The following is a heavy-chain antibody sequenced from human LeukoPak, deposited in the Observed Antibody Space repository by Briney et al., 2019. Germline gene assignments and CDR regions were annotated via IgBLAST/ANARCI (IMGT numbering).Heavy chain of an antibody. V-gene: IGHV3-74*01. Sequence: PGGSLRLSCAASGFTFSSYWMHWVRQAPGKGLVWVSRINSDGSSTSYADSVKGRFTISRDNAKNTLYLQMNSLRAEDTAVYYCARARNYYDSSGLFQHWGQGTLVTVS. CDR1: GFTFSSYW. CDR2: INSDGSST. J-gene: IGHJ1*01. CDR3: ARARNYYDSSGLFQH. D-gene: IGHD3-22*01.